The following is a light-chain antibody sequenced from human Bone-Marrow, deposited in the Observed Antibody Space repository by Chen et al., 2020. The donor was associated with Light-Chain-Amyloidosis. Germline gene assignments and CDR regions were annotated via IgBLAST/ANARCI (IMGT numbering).Light chain of an antibody. V-gene: IGKV1-5*01. CDR1: ETITNW. J-gene: IGKJ1*01. Sequence: IQMTQSPSALSASVGDKITITCRASETITNWVAWYQQKPGKAPKLLIYDASTLHSGVPSRFSASGSGTEFTLTITSLQPDDVATYYCQQYNSYLATFGQGTKV. CDR3: QQYNSYLAT. CDR2: DAS.